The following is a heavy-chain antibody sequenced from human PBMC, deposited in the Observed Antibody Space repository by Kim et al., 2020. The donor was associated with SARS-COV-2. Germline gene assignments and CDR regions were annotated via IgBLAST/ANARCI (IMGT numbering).Heavy chain of an antibody. CDR2: IDPSDSYT. D-gene: IGHD6-19*01. CDR1: GYSFTSYW. J-gene: IGHJ6*02. CDR3: AREGTVAGNYYYYYGMDV. V-gene: IGHV5-10-1*01. Sequence: GESLKISCKVSGYSFTSYWISWVLQMPGKGLEWMGRIDPSDSYTNYSPSFQGHVTISADKSISTAYLQWSSLKASDTAMYYCAREGTVAGNYYYYYGMDVWGQGTTVTVSS.